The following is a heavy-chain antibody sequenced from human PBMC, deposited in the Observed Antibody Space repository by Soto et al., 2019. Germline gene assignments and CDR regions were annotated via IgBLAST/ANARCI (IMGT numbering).Heavy chain of an antibody. V-gene: IGHV3-30-3*01. D-gene: IGHD3-10*01. CDR1: GFTFSSYA. Sequence: QVQLVESGGGVVQPGRSLRLSCAASGFTFSSYAMHWVRQAPGKGLEWVAVISYDGSNKYYADSVKGRFTISRDNSKNTLYLQMNRLRAEDTAVYYCARDQSYYYGSGSYYHPFDYWGQGTLVTVSS. J-gene: IGHJ4*02. CDR3: ARDQSYYYGSGSYYHPFDY. CDR2: ISYDGSNK.